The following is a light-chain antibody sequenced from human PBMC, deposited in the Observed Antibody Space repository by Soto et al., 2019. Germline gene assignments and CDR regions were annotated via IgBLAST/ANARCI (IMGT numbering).Light chain of an antibody. V-gene: IGKV3D-15*01. CDR3: QQNYSPPPIT. J-gene: IGKJ5*01. CDR2: DAF. CDR1: QSVSRK. Sequence: EIVLPQSPATLSVSPGARLPLSGRARQSVSRKLAWYQQNPGQAPRLLMYDAFTRATGIPARFSGSGSGTEFTLTISSLQSEDFATYYCQQNYSPPPITFGQGTRLEIK.